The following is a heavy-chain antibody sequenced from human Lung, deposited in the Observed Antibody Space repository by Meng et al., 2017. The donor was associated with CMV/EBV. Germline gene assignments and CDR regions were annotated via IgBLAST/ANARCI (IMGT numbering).Heavy chain of an antibody. J-gene: IGHJ4*01. CDR2: IKEDGSDK. D-gene: IGHD3-16*01. V-gene: IGHV3-7*01. CDR3: ARDLGGSKATVDY. CDR1: GSTFNTYW. Sequence: GEXXKISCAASGSTFNTYWMSWVRQAQGKGLEWVANIKEDGSDKYYLDSVKGRFTIYKDNAKNSLYLQMNSLRAEDTAVYYCARDLGGSKATVDYWGHGTLVTVSS.